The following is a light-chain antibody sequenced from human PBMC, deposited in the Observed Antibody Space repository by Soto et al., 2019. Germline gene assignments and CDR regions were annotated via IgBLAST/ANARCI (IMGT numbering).Light chain of an antibody. CDR2: DVS. CDR3: SSYTSSSTRRYV. V-gene: IGLV2-14*01. Sequence: QSALTQPASVYGSPGQSITISCTGTSSDVGGYNYVSWYQQHPGKAPKLMIYDVSNRPSGVSNRFSGSKSGNTASLTISGLQAEDEADYYCSSYTSSSTRRYVFGTGTKVTVL. J-gene: IGLJ1*01. CDR1: SSDVGGYNY.